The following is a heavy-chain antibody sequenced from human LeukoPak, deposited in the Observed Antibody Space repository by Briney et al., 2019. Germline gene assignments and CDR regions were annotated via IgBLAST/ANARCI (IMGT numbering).Heavy chain of an antibody. Sequence: SETLSLTCAVPGGSISSSNWWSWVRQPPGKGLEWIGEIYHSGSTNYNPSRKSRVTISVDRSKNQFSLKLSSVTAADTAVYYCARAGIVVVVAANYFDYWGQGTLVTVSS. CDR3: ARAGIVVVVAANYFDY. V-gene: IGHV4-4*02. J-gene: IGHJ4*02. D-gene: IGHD2-15*01. CDR1: GGSISSSNW. CDR2: IYHSGST.